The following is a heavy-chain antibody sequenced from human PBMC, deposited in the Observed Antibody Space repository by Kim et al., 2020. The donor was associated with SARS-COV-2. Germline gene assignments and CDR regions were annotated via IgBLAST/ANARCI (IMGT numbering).Heavy chain of an antibody. CDR1: GDSISSTNY. V-gene: IGHV4-4*02. D-gene: IGHD7-27*01. CDR3: GRINWAQGLQSILDS. Sequence: SETLSLTCAVSGDSISSTNYWNWVRQTPGKGLEWIGEIHHSGVTNYNLSLKRRVTISVDKSKNQFSLRLSSVTAADTAVYFCGRINWAQGLQSILDSWGQGTLVTVSS. J-gene: IGHJ4*02. CDR2: IHHSGVT.